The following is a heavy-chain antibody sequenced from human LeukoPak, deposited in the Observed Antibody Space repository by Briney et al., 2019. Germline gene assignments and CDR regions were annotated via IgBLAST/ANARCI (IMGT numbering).Heavy chain of an antibody. D-gene: IGHD3-10*01. Sequence: GGSLRLSCVASGSTFSSHWMSWVRQAPGKGLEWVANIKQDGSEKNYADSVKGRFTISRDNDKSSLYLQMNSLRDEDTAVYYCARDPYGSGSYHEDYWGQGTLVTVSS. CDR3: ARDPYGSGSYHEDY. CDR1: GSTFSSHW. V-gene: IGHV3-7*01. J-gene: IGHJ4*02. CDR2: IKQDGSEK.